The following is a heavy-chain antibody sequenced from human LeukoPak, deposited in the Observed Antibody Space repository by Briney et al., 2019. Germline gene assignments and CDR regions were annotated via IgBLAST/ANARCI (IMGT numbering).Heavy chain of an antibody. CDR2: IYSSGSA. Sequence: SETLSLTCTVSGGSISNYYWSWIRQPAGKGLEWVGRIYSSGSANYNPSLKSRITMSVDTSKNQFSLKLSSVTAADTAVYHCARGNLAVAGPYYFDYWGQGTLVTVSS. CDR1: GGSISNYY. J-gene: IGHJ4*02. V-gene: IGHV4-4*07. D-gene: IGHD6-19*01. CDR3: ARGNLAVAGPYYFDY.